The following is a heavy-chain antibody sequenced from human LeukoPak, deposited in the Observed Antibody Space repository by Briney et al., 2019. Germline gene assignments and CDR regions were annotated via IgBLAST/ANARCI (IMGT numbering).Heavy chain of an antibody. CDR2: INTNTGNP. D-gene: IGHD3-10*01. V-gene: IGHV7-4-1*02. Sequence: ASVKVSCKASGGTFSSYAISWVRQAPGQGLEWMGWINTNTGNPTYAQGFTGRFVFSLDTSVSTAYLQISSLKAEDTAVYYCARDLETYYYGSGSYPWFDPWGQGTLVTVSS. J-gene: IGHJ5*02. CDR1: GGTFSSYA. CDR3: ARDLETYYYGSGSYPWFDP.